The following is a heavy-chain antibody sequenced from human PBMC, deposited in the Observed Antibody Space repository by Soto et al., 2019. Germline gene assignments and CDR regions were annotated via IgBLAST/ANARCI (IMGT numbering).Heavy chain of an antibody. CDR1: GFTFSSYA. V-gene: IGHV3-64*01. CDR2: ISSNGGST. D-gene: IGHD4-17*01. J-gene: IGHJ3*02. Sequence: GGSLRLSCAASGFTFSSYAMHWVRQAPGKGLEYVSAISSNGGSTYYANSVKGRFTISRDNSKNTLYLQMGSLRAEDMAVYYCARDLMDYGDYVWHALDIWGQGTMVTVSS. CDR3: ARDLMDYGDYVWHALDI.